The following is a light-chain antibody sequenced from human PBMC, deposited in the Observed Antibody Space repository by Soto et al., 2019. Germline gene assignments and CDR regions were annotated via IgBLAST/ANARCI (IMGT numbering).Light chain of an antibody. CDR3: QSYDSSTVV. Sequence: NFMLTQPHSVSESPGKTVTISCTRSSGSIASNYVQWYQQRPGSAPTTVLYEDNQRPSGVPDRFSGSIDSSSNSASLTISGLKTDDEADYYCQSYDSSTVVFGGGTKLTVL. CDR2: EDN. V-gene: IGLV6-57*04. CDR1: SGSIASNY. J-gene: IGLJ2*01.